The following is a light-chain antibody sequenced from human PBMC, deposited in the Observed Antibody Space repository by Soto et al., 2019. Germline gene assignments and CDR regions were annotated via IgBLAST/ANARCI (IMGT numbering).Light chain of an antibody. J-gene: IGKJ5*01. CDR2: GAY. Sequence: IVFTQSPGTLSLSPGERATLSCRASQSVSSSYLAWYQQKPGQAPRLLIYGAYSRATGIPDRFSGSVSGTDFTLTISRLEPEDFAVYYCQQYNNWPPLAFGQGTRLEIK. CDR1: QSVSSSY. CDR3: QQYNNWPPLA. V-gene: IGKV3-20*01.